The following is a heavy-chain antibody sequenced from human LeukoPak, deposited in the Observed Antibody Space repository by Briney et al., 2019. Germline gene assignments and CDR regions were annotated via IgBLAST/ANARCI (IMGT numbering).Heavy chain of an antibody. CDR1: GFTFSTFW. CDR2: INSDGSST. CDR3: ARGRYYGMDV. J-gene: IGHJ6*02. V-gene: IGHV3-74*03. Sequence: GGSLRLSCAASGFTFSTFWMHWVRQAPGKGLVWVSGINSDGSSTTYADSVKGRFTISRDNAKNTLYLQMNNLRAEDTAVHYCARGRYYGMDVWGQGTTVTVSS.